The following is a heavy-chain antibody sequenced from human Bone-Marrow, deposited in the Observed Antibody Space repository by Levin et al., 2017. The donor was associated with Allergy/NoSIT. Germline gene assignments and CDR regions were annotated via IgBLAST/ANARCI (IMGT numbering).Heavy chain of an antibody. V-gene: IGHV3-33*01. D-gene: IGHD6-19*01. CDR3: ARDDSGKAVAWTLVTF. J-gene: IGHJ4*02. Sequence: GGSLRLSCVASGFTFSSYGMHWVRQAPGKGPEWVATIWYDGSNEFYADSVKGRFTISRDDSKNILYLKMKNLRGEDTAVHYCARDDSGKAVAWTLVTFWGKGTLVTVSS. CDR2: IWYDGSNE. CDR1: GFTFSSYG.